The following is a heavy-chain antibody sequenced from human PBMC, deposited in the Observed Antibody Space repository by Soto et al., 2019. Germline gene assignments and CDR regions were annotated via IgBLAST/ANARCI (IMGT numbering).Heavy chain of an antibody. D-gene: IGHD2-15*01. V-gene: IGHV3-23*01. Sequence: PGGSLRLSCAASGFTFSSYAMSWVRQAPGKGLEWVSAISGSGGSTYYADSVKGRFTISRDNSKNTLYLQMNSLRAEDTAVYYCAKYQGGRGYYYGMDVWGQGTTVTVSS. CDR3: AKYQGGRGYYYGMDV. J-gene: IGHJ6*02. CDR1: GFTFSSYA. CDR2: ISGSGGST.